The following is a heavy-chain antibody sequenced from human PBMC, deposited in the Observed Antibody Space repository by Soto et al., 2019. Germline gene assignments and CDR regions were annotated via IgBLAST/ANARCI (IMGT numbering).Heavy chain of an antibody. J-gene: IGHJ4*02. Sequence: GGSLRLSCAASGFTFSSYAMTWIRQAPGKGLEWVSSLTGSGDLTYYADSVKGRFTISRDNSKNTLYLQMHSLRAEDAAVYFCAKYLGPTTPHFDYWGQGTLVTVSS. D-gene: IGHD1-26*01. CDR2: LTGSGDLT. CDR1: GFTFSSYA. CDR3: AKYLGPTTPHFDY. V-gene: IGHV3-23*01.